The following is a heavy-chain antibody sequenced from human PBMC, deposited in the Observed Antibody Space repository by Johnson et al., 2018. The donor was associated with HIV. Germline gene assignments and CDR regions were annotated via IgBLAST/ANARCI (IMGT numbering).Heavy chain of an antibody. Sequence: VQLVESGGGLVQPGRSLRLSCTASGFTFGDYAMSWVRQAPGKGLEWVGFIRSKAYGGTTEYAASVKGRFTISRDASKSIAYLHMNSLKPEDTAVYYCTRESAYARLWYEEAFDIWGQGTMVTVSS. D-gene: IGHD3-10*01. J-gene: IGHJ3*02. CDR3: TRESAYARLWYEEAFDI. V-gene: IGHV3-49*04. CDR1: GFTFGDYA. CDR2: IRSKAYGGTT.